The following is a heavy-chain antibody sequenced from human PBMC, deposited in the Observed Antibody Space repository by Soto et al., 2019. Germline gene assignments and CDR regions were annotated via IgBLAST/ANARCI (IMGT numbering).Heavy chain of an antibody. Sequence: QAQLEQSGGEVKKPGSSVKVSCKASRVAFSKFIVTWVRQAPGLGLEWVGGIIPIFGTANYAQKFQGRVTNTADESTSTSYMEVNNLISEDTAVYYCAKVRYSSPMGYYYGMDVWGQGTTVTVSS. V-gene: IGHV1-69*01. CDR2: IIPIFGTA. CDR3: AKVRYSSPMGYYYGMDV. J-gene: IGHJ6*02. D-gene: IGHD6-19*01. CDR1: RVAFSKFI.